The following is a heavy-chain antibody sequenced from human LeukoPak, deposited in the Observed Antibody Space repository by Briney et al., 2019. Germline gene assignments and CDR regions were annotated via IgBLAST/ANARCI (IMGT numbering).Heavy chain of an antibody. J-gene: IGHJ4*02. D-gene: IGHD3-3*01. Sequence: GGSLRLSCAASGFTFSSYWMHWVHQAPGKGQVWVSRINSDGSSTSYADFVKGRFTISRDNAKNTLYLQMNSLRAEDTAVYYCARAYDFWSGYPDYWGQGTLVTVSS. CDR1: GFTFSSYW. V-gene: IGHV3-74*01. CDR2: INSDGSST. CDR3: ARAYDFWSGYPDY.